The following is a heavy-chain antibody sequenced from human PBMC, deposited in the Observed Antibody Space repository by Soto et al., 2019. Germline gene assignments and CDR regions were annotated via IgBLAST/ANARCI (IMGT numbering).Heavy chain of an antibody. D-gene: IGHD2-8*01. V-gene: IGHV3-64*02. J-gene: IGHJ4*02. CDR1: GFTFSNYA. CDR2: ITSDGGTT. CDR3: ARDANGAADY. Sequence: EVQLVESGEGLVQPGGSLRLSCAASGFTFSNYAMHWVRQAPGKGLEYVSAITSDGGTTYYADSVKGRFTISRDNSKNTLYLQMGSLRAEDMAIYYCARDANGAADYWGQGTPVTVSS.